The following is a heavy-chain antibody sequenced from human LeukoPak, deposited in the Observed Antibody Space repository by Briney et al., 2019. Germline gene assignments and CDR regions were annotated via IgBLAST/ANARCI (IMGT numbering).Heavy chain of an antibody. CDR1: GGSISSGDYY. CDR3: ARGESDILDV. D-gene: IGHD2-15*01. V-gene: IGHV4-30-4*01. Sequence: PSETLSLTCAVSGGSISSGDYYWSWIRQPPGMGLEWIGYIYYSGSTYSNPSLKSRVTISVDTSKNQFSLKLSSVTAADTAVYYCARGESDILDVWGQGTTVTVSS. CDR2: IYYSGST. J-gene: IGHJ6*02.